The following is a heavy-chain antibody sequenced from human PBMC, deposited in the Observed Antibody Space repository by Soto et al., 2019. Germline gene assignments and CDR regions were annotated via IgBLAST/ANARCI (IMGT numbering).Heavy chain of an antibody. CDR1: GGSISSYY. J-gene: IGHJ4*02. CDR2: IYYSGST. CDR3: ARDGSSPIELYCFDY. Sequence: SETLSLTCTVSGGSISSYYWSWIRQPPGKGLEWIGYIYYSGSTNYNPYLKSRVTISVDTSKNQFSLKLSSVTAADTAVYYCARDGSSPIELYCFDYWGQGTLVPVSS. V-gene: IGHV4-59*01. D-gene: IGHD6-13*01.